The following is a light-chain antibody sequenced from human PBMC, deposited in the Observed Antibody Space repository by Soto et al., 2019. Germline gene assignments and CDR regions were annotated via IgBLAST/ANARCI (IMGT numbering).Light chain of an antibody. Sequence: DLQMTQSPSSLSASVGDRVTITCRASQSISSYLNWYQQKPGKAPKLLIYAASSLQSGVPSRFSGSGSGTDFTLTISSLQPEDFVTYYCQQSYSTLGITFGQGTRLEIK. CDR3: QQSYSTLGIT. CDR2: AAS. V-gene: IGKV1-39*01. CDR1: QSISSY. J-gene: IGKJ5*01.